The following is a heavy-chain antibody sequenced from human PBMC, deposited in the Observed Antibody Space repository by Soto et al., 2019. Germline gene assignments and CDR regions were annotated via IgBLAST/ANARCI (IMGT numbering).Heavy chain of an antibody. CDR3: ARGRLVSAAESYYYGMAG. Sequence: QVQLVESGGGVVQPGRSLRLSCAASGFTFSSYGMHWVRQAPGQGLEWVADIWYDGSNKYYADSVKGRFTISRDNSKNPLYLQMNSLSAEDTAVYYCARGRLVSAAESYYYGMAGWGQGTTVTFSS. CDR2: IWYDGSNK. J-gene: IGHJ6*02. V-gene: IGHV3-33*01. D-gene: IGHD2-2*01. CDR1: GFTFSSYG.